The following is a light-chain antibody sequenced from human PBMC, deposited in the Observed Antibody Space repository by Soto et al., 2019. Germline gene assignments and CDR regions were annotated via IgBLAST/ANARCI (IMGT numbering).Light chain of an antibody. Sequence: LTQPAAVSGSPGQSIAISCTGTSNDVGTYNSVSWYQQYPGKAPKLMIHDVSNRPSGVSDRFSGSKSGNTASLTISGLQSEDEADYYCSSYTSSSSYVFGSGTKVTV. CDR1: SNDVGTYNS. V-gene: IGLV2-14*01. CDR3: SSYTSSSSYV. CDR2: DVS. J-gene: IGLJ1*01.